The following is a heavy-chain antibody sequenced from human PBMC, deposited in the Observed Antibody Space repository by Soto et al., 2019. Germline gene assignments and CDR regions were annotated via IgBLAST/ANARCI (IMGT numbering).Heavy chain of an antibody. D-gene: IGHD4-17*01. V-gene: IGHV4-59*08. J-gene: IGHJ4*02. Sequence: SETLSLTCTVSGGSISSYYWSWIRQPPGKGLEWIGYIYYSGSTNYNPSLKSRVTISVDTSKNQFSLKLGSVTAADTAVYYCAGGAMTTSLDYWGQGTLVTVSS. CDR3: AGGAMTTSLDY. CDR2: IYYSGST. CDR1: GGSISSYY.